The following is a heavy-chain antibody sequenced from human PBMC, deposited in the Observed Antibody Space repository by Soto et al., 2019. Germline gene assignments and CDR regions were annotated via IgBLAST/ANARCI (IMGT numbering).Heavy chain of an antibody. CDR2: IYYSGST. CDR1: GGSISSGGYY. CDR3: ARDHCGDCYYFDY. J-gene: IGHJ4*02. D-gene: IGHD2-21*02. Sequence: QVQLQESGPGLVKPSQTLSLTCTVSGGSISSGGYYWSWIRQHPGKGLEWIGYIYYSGSTYYNPCLKRRVTISVDTSKNQFSLKLSSVTAADTAVYYCARDHCGDCYYFDYWGQGTLVTVSS. V-gene: IGHV4-31*03.